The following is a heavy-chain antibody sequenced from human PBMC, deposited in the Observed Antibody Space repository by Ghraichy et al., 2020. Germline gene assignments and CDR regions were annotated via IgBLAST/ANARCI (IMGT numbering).Heavy chain of an antibody. D-gene: IGHD5-18*01. CDR3: ARVRDTAMVTRRSWYFDL. J-gene: IGHJ2*01. CDR1: GGSISNY. Sequence: SETLSLTCTVSGGSISNYWSWIRQPPGKGLEWIGYIYYSGSTNYNPSLKSRVTISVDTSKNQFSLKLSSVTAADTAVYYCARVRDTAMVTRRSWYFDLWGRGTLVTVSS. CDR2: IYYSGST. V-gene: IGHV4-59*01.